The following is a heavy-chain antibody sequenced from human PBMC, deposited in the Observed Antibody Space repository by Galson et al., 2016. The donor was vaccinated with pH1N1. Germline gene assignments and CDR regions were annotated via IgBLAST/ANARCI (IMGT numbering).Heavy chain of an antibody. CDR1: GFNFTNYW. Sequence: SLRLSCAGPGFNFTNYWMSWVRQAPGKGLEWVANINDDGSKKYYVDSVKGRSTISRDNAYNLLYLQMNTLRAEDTAVYFCARAIGAAGSFWGQGTLVTVSS. CDR3: ARAIGAAGSF. D-gene: IGHD6-13*01. J-gene: IGHJ4*02. CDR2: INDDGSKK. V-gene: IGHV3-7*01.